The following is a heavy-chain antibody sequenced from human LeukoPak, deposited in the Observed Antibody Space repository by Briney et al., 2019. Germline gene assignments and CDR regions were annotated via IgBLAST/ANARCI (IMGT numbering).Heavy chain of an antibody. CDR3: ARGSIAVADTWGINYFDY. J-gene: IGHJ4*02. D-gene: IGHD6-19*01. CDR1: GGSFSGYY. V-gene: IGHV4-34*01. Sequence: SETLSLTCAVYGGSFSGYYWRWIRQPPGKGLEWIGEINHSGSTNYNPSLKSRVTISVDTSKNQFSLKLSSVTAADTAVYYCARGSIAVADTWGINYFDYWGQGTLVTVSS. CDR2: INHSGST.